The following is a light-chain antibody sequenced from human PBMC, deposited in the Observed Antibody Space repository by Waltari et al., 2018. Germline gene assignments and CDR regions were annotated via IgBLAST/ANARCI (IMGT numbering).Light chain of an antibody. V-gene: IGKV3-20*01. CDR1: QSVSRA. Sequence: LTQYPGRLSLSPGGRATLSCRASQSVSRALVWYHQKPSQAPRLLIYGVSNSATGIPDRFSGSGSGTAFSILISRLEPADFAVYYCHNYERLPATFGQGTKVEIK. J-gene: IGKJ1*01. CDR2: GVS. CDR3: HNYERLPAT.